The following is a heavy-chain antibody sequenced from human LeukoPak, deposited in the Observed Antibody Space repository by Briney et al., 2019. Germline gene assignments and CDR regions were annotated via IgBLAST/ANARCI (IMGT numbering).Heavy chain of an antibody. V-gene: IGHV4-39*07. CDR1: GGSFSSYY. D-gene: IGHD1-26*01. CDR2: IYYSGST. Sequence: PSETLSLTCAVYGGSFSSYYWGWIRQPPGKGLEWIGSIYYSGSTYYNPSLKSRVTISVDTSKNQFSLKLSSVTAADTAVYYCARALAGANGYYYYMDVWGKGTTVTVSS. CDR3: ARALAGANGYYYYMDV. J-gene: IGHJ6*03.